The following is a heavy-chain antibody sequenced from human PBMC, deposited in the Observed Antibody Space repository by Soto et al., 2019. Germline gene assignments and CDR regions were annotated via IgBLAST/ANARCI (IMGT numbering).Heavy chain of an antibody. Sequence: QVQLVESGGGVVQPGRSLRLSCAASGFTFSSYGMHWVRQAPGKGLEWVAVISYDGSNKYYADSVKGRFTISRDNSKNTLYLQMNSLRAEDTAVYYCAKNGVEYCSGGSCYLYYYYYYYMDVWGKGTTVTVSS. CDR3: AKNGVEYCSGGSCYLYYYYYYYMDV. CDR2: ISYDGSNK. CDR1: GFTFSSYG. J-gene: IGHJ6*03. V-gene: IGHV3-30*18. D-gene: IGHD2-15*01.